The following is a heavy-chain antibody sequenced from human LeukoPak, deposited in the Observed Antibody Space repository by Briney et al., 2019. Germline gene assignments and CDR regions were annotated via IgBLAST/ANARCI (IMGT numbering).Heavy chain of an antibody. CDR1: GGSINSYY. D-gene: IGHD6-19*01. CDR3: TRTDSSTAIDY. CDR2: IHNSGST. Sequence: SETLSLTCTVSGGSINSYYWSWIRQTPGRGLEWIGYIHNSGSTNYNPSLKSRATISVDTSKNQFSLKLNSVTAADTAMYYCTRTDSSTAIDYWGQGTLVTVSS. J-gene: IGHJ4*02. V-gene: IGHV4-59*01.